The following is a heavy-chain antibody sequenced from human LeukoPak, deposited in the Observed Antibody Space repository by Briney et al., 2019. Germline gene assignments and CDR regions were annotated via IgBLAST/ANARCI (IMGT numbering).Heavy chain of an antibody. J-gene: IGHJ4*02. V-gene: IGHV4-4*02. Sequence: SGTLSLTCTVSGDSINSLDLWSWVRQPPGMGLEWIGEMYLSGTTHSNPSVKSRVTISIDKSKNQFFLNLSSVTAADTAVYYCAGLVGRYSSGLYYYYFDYWGQGTLVTVSS. CDR1: GDSINSLDL. CDR2: MYLSGTT. D-gene: IGHD3-22*01. CDR3: AGLVGRYSSGLYYYYFDY.